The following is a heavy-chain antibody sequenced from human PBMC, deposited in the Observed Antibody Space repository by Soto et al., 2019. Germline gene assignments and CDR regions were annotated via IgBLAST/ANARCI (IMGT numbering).Heavy chain of an antibody. CDR2: ISAYNGNT. V-gene: IGHV1-18*04. CDR1: GYTFTSYG. Sequence: ASVKVSCKAYGYTFTSYGISWVRQTPGQGLEWMGCISAYNGNTNYAQKLQGRVTMTTDTSTITAYMELRSLRSDDTAVYYCARDSGYCSSTSCYRGYYYYYGMDVWGQGTTVTVS. J-gene: IGHJ6*02. D-gene: IGHD2-2*02. CDR3: ARDSGYCSSTSCYRGYYYYYGMDV.